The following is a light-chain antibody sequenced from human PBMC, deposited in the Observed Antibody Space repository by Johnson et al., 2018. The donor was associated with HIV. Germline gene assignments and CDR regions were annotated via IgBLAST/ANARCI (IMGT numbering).Light chain of an antibody. Sequence: SVLTQPPSVSAAPGQKVTISCSGSSSNIGNNYVSWYQQLPGTAPELLIYENNKRPSGIPDRFSGSKSDTSATLGITGLQTGDEADYYCETWDSSLSGYYVFGTGTKLTVL. J-gene: IGLJ1*01. CDR1: SSNIGNNY. V-gene: IGLV1-51*02. CDR2: ENN. CDR3: ETWDSSLSGYYV.